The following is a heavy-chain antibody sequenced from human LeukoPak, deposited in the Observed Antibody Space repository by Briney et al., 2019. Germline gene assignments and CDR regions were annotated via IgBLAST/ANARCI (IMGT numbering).Heavy chain of an antibody. CDR3: ARDRTYYYDILTGPHLRFMDV. J-gene: IGHJ6*03. Sequence: SETLSLTCTVSGGSISSYYWSWIRQPPGKGLEWIGRIYTSGSTNYNPSLKSRVTMSVDTSKSQFSLKLRSATAADTAVYYCARDRTYYYDILTGPHLRFMDVWGKGTTVTISS. CDR1: GGSISSYY. D-gene: IGHD3-9*01. V-gene: IGHV4-4*07. CDR2: IYTSGST.